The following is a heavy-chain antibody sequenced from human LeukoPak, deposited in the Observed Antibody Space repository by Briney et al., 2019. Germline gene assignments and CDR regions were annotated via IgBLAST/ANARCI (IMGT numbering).Heavy chain of an antibody. CDR1: GFTFSSYG. Sequence: PGGSLRLSCAASGFTFSSYGMHWVRQAPGKGLEWVAVIWYDGSNKYYADSVKGRFTISRDNSKNTLYLQMNSLRAEDTAVYYCARALSSGWYMVAPDYWGQGTLVTVSS. D-gene: IGHD6-19*01. CDR2: IWYDGSNK. J-gene: IGHJ4*02. CDR3: ARALSSGWYMVAPDY. V-gene: IGHV3-33*01.